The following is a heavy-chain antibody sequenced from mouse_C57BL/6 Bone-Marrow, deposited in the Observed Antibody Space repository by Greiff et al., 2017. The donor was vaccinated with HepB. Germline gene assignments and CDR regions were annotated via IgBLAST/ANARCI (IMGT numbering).Heavy chain of an antibody. CDR3: ARETNWFAY. Sequence: EVKLMESGPGLVKPSQSLSLTCSVTGYSITSGYYWNWIRQFPGNKLEWMGYISYDGSNNYNPSLKNRISITRDTSKNQFFLKLNSVTTEDTATYYCARETNWFAYWGQGTLVTVSA. CDR2: ISYDGSN. J-gene: IGHJ3*01. V-gene: IGHV3-6*01. D-gene: IGHD1-3*01. CDR1: GYSITSGYY.